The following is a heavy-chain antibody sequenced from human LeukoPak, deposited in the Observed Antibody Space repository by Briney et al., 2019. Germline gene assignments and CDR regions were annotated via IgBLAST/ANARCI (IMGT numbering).Heavy chain of an antibody. D-gene: IGHD6-13*01. Sequence: GRSLRLSCAASGFTFSNYGMHWVRQAPGKGLEWVAVIWYDGSNKYYADSVKGRFTISRDNSKNTLYLQMNSLRAEDTAVYYCGRDLRPQYSSTWFDYWGQGTLVTVSS. CDR2: IWYDGSNK. V-gene: IGHV3-33*01. CDR1: GFTFSNYG. J-gene: IGHJ4*02. CDR3: GRDLRPQYSSTWFDY.